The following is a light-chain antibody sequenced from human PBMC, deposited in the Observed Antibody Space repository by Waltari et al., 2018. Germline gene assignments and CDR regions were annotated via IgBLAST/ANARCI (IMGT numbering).Light chain of an antibody. CDR3: QQRSNWPHT. Sequence: EIVLTQYPVTLSLSPGERATLSCRASQSVRSNLAWYQQKPGQAPSLLIYDASTRATGLPARFSGSGSGTDFTLTISSLEPEDFALYYCQQRSNWPHTFGQGTKVEI. J-gene: IGKJ2*01. V-gene: IGKV3-11*01. CDR2: DAS. CDR1: QSVRSN.